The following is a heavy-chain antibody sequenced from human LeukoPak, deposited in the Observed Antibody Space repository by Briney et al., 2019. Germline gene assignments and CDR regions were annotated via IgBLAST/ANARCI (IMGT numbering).Heavy chain of an antibody. CDR2: IEYTGGT. CDR3: AREVGDGQYHFDY. V-gene: IGHV4-59*01. CDR1: GGSSSSFY. J-gene: IGHJ4*02. Sequence: SETLSLTCTVSGGSSSSFYWSWLRQPPGKGLEWIGYIEYTGGTNYNPSLKSRVTISVDTSMTQFSLKLSSVTAADTAVYYCAREVGDGQYHFDYWGQGTLVTVSS. D-gene: IGHD5-24*01.